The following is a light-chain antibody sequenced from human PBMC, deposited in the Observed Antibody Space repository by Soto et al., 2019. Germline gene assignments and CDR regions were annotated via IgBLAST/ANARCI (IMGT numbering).Light chain of an antibody. J-gene: IGKJ1*01. V-gene: IGKV1-12*01. CDR2: SAS. CDR1: QDIGVR. CDR3: RQVYNLSRT. Sequence: DIQMTQSPSFVSASIGDRVTITCRASQDIGVRLAWFQQKPGKAPKYLIQSASSLQSGVPSTFSGSGSGTDFTLTINSLHPEDFATYYWRQVYNLSRTFRLVTKVDIX.